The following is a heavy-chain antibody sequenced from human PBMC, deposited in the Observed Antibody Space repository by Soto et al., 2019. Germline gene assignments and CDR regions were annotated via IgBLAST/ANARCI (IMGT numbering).Heavy chain of an antibody. CDR2: IYYSGST. V-gene: IGHV4-30-4*01. D-gene: IGHD3-9*01. Sequence: QVQLQESGPGLVKPSQTLSLTCTVSGGSISSGDYYWSWIRQPPGKGLEWIGYIYYSGSTYYNPSLKSRVTISVDTSKNQFSLKLSSVTAADTAVYYCARDYPLRYFDWSYGMDVWGQETTVTVS. J-gene: IGHJ6*02. CDR3: ARDYPLRYFDWSYGMDV. CDR1: GGSISSGDYY.